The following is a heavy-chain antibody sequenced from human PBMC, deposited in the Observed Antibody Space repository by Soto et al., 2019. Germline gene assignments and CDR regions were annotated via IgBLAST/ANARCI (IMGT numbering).Heavy chain of an antibody. CDR3: VECTTTSCYRKFED. Sequence: SAKVSWEASGFTFSNSAIQWMRQARGERLDWLGLIVFGSGNTNYAQKMQERVTIIRDMSTSTSYMELSSLTSEDTVVYYCVECTTTSCYRKFEDWGQGTLVTVSP. J-gene: IGHJ4*02. V-gene: IGHV1-58*02. CDR2: IVFGSGNT. CDR1: GFTFSNSA. D-gene: IGHD2-2*02.